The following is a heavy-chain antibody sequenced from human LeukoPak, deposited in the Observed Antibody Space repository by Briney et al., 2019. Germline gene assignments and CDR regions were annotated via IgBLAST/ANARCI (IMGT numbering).Heavy chain of an antibody. J-gene: IGHJ4*02. CDR2: ISAYNGNT. CDR1: GYTFTSYG. CDR3: ARDTPLYSSGWYYFDY. Sequence: GASVKVSCMASGYTFTSYGISWVRQAPGQGLEWMGWISAYNGNTNYAQKLQGRVTMTTDTSTSTAYMELRSLRSDDTAVYYCARDTPLYSSGWYYFDYWGQGTLVTVSS. V-gene: IGHV1-18*04. D-gene: IGHD6-19*01.